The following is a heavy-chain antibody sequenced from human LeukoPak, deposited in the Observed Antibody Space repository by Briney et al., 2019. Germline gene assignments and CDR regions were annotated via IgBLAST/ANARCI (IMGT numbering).Heavy chain of an antibody. V-gene: IGHV1-69*06. Sequence: SVKVSCKASGGTFSSYAISWVRQAPGQGLEWMGGIIPIFGTANYAQKFQGRVTITADKSTSTAYMELSSLRSEDTAVYYCARAVGIAAGWPYWGQGTLVTVSS. CDR2: IIPIFGTA. CDR3: ARAVGIAAGWPY. D-gene: IGHD6-13*01. J-gene: IGHJ4*02. CDR1: GGTFSSYA.